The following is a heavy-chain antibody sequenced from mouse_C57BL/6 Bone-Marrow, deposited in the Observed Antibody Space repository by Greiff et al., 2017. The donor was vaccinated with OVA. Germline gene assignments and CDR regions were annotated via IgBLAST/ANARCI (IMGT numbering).Heavy chain of an antibody. V-gene: IGHV8-8*01. CDR1: GFSLSTFGMG. J-gene: IGHJ4*01. CDR2: IWWDDDK. CDR3: ARNYYGSSYYAMDY. D-gene: IGHD1-1*01. Sequence: QVTLKESGPGILQPSQTLSLTCSFSGFSLSTFGMGVGWIRQPSGKGLEWLAHIWWDDDKYYNPALKSRLTISKDTSKNQVFLKLANVDTADTATYYCARNYYGSSYYAMDYWGQGTSVTVSS.